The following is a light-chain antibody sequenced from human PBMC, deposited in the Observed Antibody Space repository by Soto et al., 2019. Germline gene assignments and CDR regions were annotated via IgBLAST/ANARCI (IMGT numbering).Light chain of an antibody. CDR1: QSVSSH. CDR3: QQYILWPLT. CDR2: GAS. V-gene: IGKV3-15*01. J-gene: IGKJ4*01. Sequence: MVLTQSRDTLSVSPEERATLSGLASQSVSSHLAWYQQKSGQAPSLLIYGASTRATGTPARFSGSGSGTEFTLTISSLQSEDFAVYYCQQYILWPLTFGGGTKVDIK.